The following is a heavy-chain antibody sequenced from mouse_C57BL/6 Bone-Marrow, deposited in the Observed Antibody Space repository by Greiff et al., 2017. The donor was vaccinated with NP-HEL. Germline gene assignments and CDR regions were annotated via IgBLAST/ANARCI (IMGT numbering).Heavy chain of an antibody. CDR2: ISDGGSYT. CDR3: ARDLHYGSSYRFAY. J-gene: IGHJ3*01. D-gene: IGHD1-1*01. CDR1: GFTFSSYA. Sequence: EVMLVESGGGLVKPGGSLKLSCAASGFTFSSYAMSWVRQTPEKRLEWVATISDGGSYTYYPDNVKGRFTISRDNAKNNLYLQMSHLKSDYTSMYYCARDLHYGSSYRFAYWGQGTLVTVSA. V-gene: IGHV5-4*01.